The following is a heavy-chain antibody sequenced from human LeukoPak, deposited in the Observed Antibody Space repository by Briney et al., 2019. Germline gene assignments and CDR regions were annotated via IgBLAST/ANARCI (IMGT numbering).Heavy chain of an antibody. J-gene: IGHJ6*03. Sequence: PSETLSLTCAVYGGSFSGYYWSWIRQPPGKGLEWIGEINHSGSTNYNPSLKSRVTISVDTSKNQFSLKLSSVTAADTAVYYCARVGNSYGYYYYYMDVWGKGTTVTISS. D-gene: IGHD5-18*01. CDR3: ARVGNSYGYYYYYMDV. CDR2: INHSGST. V-gene: IGHV4-34*01. CDR1: GGSFSGYY.